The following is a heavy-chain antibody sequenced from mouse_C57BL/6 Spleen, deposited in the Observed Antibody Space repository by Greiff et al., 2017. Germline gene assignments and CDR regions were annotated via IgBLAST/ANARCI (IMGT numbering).Heavy chain of an antibody. V-gene: IGHV1-82*01. Sequence: VQVVESGPELVKPGASVKISCKASGYAFSSSWMNWVKQRPGKGLEWIGRIYPGDGDTNYNGKFKGKATLTADKSSSTAYMQLSSLTSEDSAVYFCARQIYYDYPYAMDYWGQGTSVTVAS. D-gene: IGHD2-4*01. J-gene: IGHJ4*01. CDR3: ARQIYYDYPYAMDY. CDR1: GYAFSSSW. CDR2: IYPGDGDT.